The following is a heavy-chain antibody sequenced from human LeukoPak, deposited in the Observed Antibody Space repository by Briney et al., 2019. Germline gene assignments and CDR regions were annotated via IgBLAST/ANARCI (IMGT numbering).Heavy chain of an antibody. D-gene: IGHD2-15*01. J-gene: IGHJ4*02. CDR1: GYTFTNYD. CDR2: MNPNSGNT. Sequence: ASVTVSCMACGYTFTNYDINWVRQAAGQGLEGMGWMNPNSGNTGYAQRFQGRVTMTRNASISTAYMELSSLGSEDPAVYYCARGASLRAVVVGASTSPPMPYDFWGQGTLVTVSS. V-gene: IGHV1-8*01. CDR3: ARGASLRAVVVGASTSPPMPYDF.